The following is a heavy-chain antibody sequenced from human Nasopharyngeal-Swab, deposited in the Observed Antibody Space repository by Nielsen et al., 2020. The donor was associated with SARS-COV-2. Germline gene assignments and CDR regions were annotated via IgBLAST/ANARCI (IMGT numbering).Heavy chain of an antibody. CDR2: IYPGDSTT. D-gene: IGHD2-15*01. J-gene: IGHJ4*02. CDR3: ARLYGGCVDY. CDR1: GSSFSTYW. V-gene: IGHV5-51*01. Sequence: GESLKISCQGSGSSFSTYWIGWVRQMPGKGLEWMGIIYPGDSTTKYRPSFQGQVTISADKSISTAYLQWSSLKASDTAMYFCARLYGGCVDYWGQGTLVTVSS.